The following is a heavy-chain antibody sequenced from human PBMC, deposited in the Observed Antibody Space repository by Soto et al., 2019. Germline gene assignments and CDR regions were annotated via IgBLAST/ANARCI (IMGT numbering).Heavy chain of an antibody. Sequence: ASVKVSCKASGYTFTSYYMHWVRQAPGQGLEWMGIINPSGGSTSYAQKFQGRVTMTRDTSTSTVYMELSSLRSEDTAVYYCARQQWLTPRWGEPDAFDIWGQGTMVTVSS. CDR2: INPSGGST. CDR1: GYTFTSYY. V-gene: IGHV1-46*03. J-gene: IGHJ3*02. D-gene: IGHD6-19*01. CDR3: ARQQWLTPRWGEPDAFDI.